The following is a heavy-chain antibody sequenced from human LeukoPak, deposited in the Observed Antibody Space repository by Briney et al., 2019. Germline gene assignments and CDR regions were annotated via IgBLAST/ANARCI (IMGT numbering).Heavy chain of an antibody. V-gene: IGHV3-48*01. J-gene: IGHJ6*03. CDR2: IGTSSTTI. D-gene: IGHD6-25*01. Sequence: GALRLSCTASGFTFSDYGMSWVRQAPGEGLEWVSNIGTSSTTIYYADSVKGRFTISRDNAKNSLYLQMNSLRADDTAVYYCARFAAGGSYYYYMDVWGKGTTVTVSS. CDR1: GFTFSDYG. CDR3: ARFAAGGSYYYYMDV.